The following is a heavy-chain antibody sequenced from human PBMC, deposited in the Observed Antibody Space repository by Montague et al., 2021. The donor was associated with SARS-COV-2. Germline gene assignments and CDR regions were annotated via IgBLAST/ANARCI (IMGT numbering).Heavy chain of an antibody. D-gene: IGHD1-1*01. J-gene: IGHJ4*02. V-gene: IGHV4-59*01. CDR3: ARAQNTCFIANCVNYFEV. Sequence: SETLSLTCEVSGDSISSYYWSWIRQAPGKGMEWIGYVHYTGSTKYTSYLKTRVTLSLETPKNHFSLKLRSVTAADTAIYYCARAQNTCFIANCVNYFEVWGLGALVTVSS. CDR1: GDSISSYY. CDR2: VHYTGST.